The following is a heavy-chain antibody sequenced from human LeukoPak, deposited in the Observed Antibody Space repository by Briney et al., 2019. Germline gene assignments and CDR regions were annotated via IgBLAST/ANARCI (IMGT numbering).Heavy chain of an antibody. D-gene: IGHD6-6*01. CDR3: ARDLEYSSTSGYFDY. Sequence: ASVKVSCKTSGYTFTSYGVTWVRQAPGQGLEWMGWISAYNGHTNYAQKLQGRVTLTTDTSTNTAYMELRSLRSDDTAVYYCARDLEYSSTSGYFDYWGQGTLVTVSS. CDR1: GYTFTSYG. J-gene: IGHJ4*02. CDR2: ISAYNGHT. V-gene: IGHV1-18*01.